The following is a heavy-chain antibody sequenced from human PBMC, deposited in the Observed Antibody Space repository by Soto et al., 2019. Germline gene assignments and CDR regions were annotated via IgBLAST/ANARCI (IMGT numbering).Heavy chain of an antibody. J-gene: IGHJ4*02. CDR3: ELDYGDY. Sequence: QVQLVESGGGVVQPGRSLRLSCAASGFTFSSYGMHWVRQAPGKGLEWVAVISYDGSNKYYADSVKGRFTISRDNSKNTLYLQMNSLRAEDTAVYYCELDYGDYWGQGTLVTVSS. V-gene: IGHV3-30*03. D-gene: IGHD6-13*01. CDR1: GFTFSSYG. CDR2: ISYDGSNK.